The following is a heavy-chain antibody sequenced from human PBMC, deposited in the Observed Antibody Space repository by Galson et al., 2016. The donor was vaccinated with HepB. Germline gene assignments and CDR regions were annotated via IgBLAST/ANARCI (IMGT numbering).Heavy chain of an antibody. V-gene: IGHV3-30*18. CDR1: GFIFRAFG. D-gene: IGHD3-9*01. J-gene: IGHJ4*02. Sequence: SLRLSCAGSGFIFRAFGMHWVRQAPGKGLEWVAVISHDGSKTYFGDSVKGRLSISRDDSRNTLYLQMDSLRAEDTAVYYCAKDFGMWILTGQPRDWGRGTLVTVSA. CDR3: AKDFGMWILTGQPRD. CDR2: ISHDGSKT.